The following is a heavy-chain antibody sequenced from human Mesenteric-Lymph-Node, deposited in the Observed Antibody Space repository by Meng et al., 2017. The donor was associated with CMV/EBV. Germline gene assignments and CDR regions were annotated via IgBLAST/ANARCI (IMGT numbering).Heavy chain of an antibody. J-gene: IGHJ4*02. Sequence: SFSGYYWSWIRQPPGEGLEWIGEINHSGSTNYNPSLKSRVTISVDASKSQFSLKLSSVTAADTAVYYCARGPYYDILTGYSPPLDFWGQGTLVTVSS. CDR1: SFSGYY. CDR2: INHSGST. V-gene: IGHV4-34*01. D-gene: IGHD3-9*01. CDR3: ARGPYYDILTGYSPPLDF.